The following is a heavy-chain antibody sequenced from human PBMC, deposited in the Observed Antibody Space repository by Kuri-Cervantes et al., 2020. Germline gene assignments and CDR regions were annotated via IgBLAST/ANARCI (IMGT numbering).Heavy chain of an antibody. V-gene: IGHV1-2*02. CDR1: GYTFTGYY. Sequence: ASVKVSCKASGYTFTGYYMHWVRQAPGQGLEWMGWINPNSGGTNYAQKFQGRVTMTRDTSISTAYMELSRLRSDDTAVYYCAREGVVAVQGGNNWFDPWGQGTLVTVSS. CDR2: INPNSGGT. D-gene: IGHD2-15*01. J-gene: IGHJ5*02. CDR3: AREGVVAVQGGNNWFDP.